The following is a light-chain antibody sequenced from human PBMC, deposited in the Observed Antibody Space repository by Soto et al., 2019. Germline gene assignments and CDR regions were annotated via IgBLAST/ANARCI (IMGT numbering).Light chain of an antibody. CDR3: QQYGSSPPVT. Sequence: EIVLTQSPGTLSLSPGERATLSCRTSQSISSSYLAWYQQKPGQAPRVLIYGASSRATGIPDRFSGSGSGTDFTLTISRLEPEDFAVYYCQQYGSSPPVTFGQGTKVEIK. CDR2: GAS. V-gene: IGKV3-20*01. J-gene: IGKJ1*01. CDR1: QSISSSY.